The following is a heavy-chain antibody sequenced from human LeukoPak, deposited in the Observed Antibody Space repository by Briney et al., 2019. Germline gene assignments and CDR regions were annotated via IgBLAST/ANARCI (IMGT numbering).Heavy chain of an antibody. CDR3: ARLIDYYDSSGFDY. CDR2: IYYSGST. D-gene: IGHD3-22*01. J-gene: IGHJ4*02. CDR1: GGSISSYY. V-gene: IGHV4-59*08. Sequence: SETLSLTCTVPGGSISSYYWSWIRQPPGKGLEWIGYIYYSGSTNYNPSLKSRVTISVDTSKNQFSLKLSSVTAADTAVYYCARLIDYYDSSGFDYWGQGTLVTVSS.